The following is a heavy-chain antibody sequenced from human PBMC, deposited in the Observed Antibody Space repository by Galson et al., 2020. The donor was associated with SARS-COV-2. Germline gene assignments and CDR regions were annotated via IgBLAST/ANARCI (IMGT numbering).Heavy chain of an antibody. CDR3: AKDWDILTADDAIDI. D-gene: IGHD3-9*01. Sequence: GGSLRLSCAASGFTFSSYGMHWVRQAPGKGLEWVAVIWYDGSNKYYADSVKGRFTISRDNSKNTLYLQMNSLRAEDTAVYYCAKDWDILTADDAIDIWGQGTTVTVSS. V-gene: IGHV3-33*06. J-gene: IGHJ3*02. CDR2: IWYDGSNK. CDR1: GFTFSSYG.